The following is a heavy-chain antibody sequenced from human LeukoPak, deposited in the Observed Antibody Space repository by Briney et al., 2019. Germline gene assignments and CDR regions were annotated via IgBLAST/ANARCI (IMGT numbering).Heavy chain of an antibody. V-gene: IGHV1-69*05. Sequence: ASVKVSCKASGGTFSSYAISWVRQAPGQGLEWMGRIIPIFGTANYAQKFQGRVTITTDESTSTAYMELSSLRSEDTAVYYCASGSGRNLFDCWGQGTLVTVSS. J-gene: IGHJ4*02. D-gene: IGHD6-19*01. CDR1: GGTFSSYA. CDR2: IIPIFGTA. CDR3: ASGSGRNLFDC.